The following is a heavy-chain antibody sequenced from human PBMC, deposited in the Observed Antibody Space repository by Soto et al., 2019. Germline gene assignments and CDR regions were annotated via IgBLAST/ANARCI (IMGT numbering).Heavy chain of an antibody. J-gene: IGHJ4*02. CDR1: GFTFRRYA. CDR3: VKDQSLSSILVSGTLGFDY. CDR2: ISADGGLE. Sequence: QVQLVESGGGVVQPGSSLRLSCEGSGFTFRRYAMHWVRQAPGKGLDWVAVISADGGLEFYADSVKGRFAISRDNYKNTLYLHMNGLRAEDTALYYCVKDQSLSSILVSGTLGFDYWGQGTLVTVSS. D-gene: IGHD3-16*01. V-gene: IGHV3-30*18.